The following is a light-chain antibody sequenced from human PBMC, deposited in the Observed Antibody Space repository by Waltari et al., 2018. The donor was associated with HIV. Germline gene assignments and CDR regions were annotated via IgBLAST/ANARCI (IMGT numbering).Light chain of an antibody. CDR1: GSNTGNNY. CDR3: GTCDSTLGVWV. J-gene: IGLJ3*02. CDR2: DND. Sequence: QSVLTQPPSVSAAPGQKVTISCSASGSNTGNNYVLWYQQLTGTAPTLLIYDNDKLASWMTDRLSGSTTGASATLGLTRLQTEDEADYYCGTCDSTLGVWVFGGETKLTVL. V-gene: IGLV1-51*01.